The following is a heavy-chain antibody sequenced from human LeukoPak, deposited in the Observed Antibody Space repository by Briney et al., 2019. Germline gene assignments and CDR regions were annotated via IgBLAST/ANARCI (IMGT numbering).Heavy chain of an antibody. V-gene: IGHV4-59*01. Sequence: SETLSLTCTVSGGSISSYYWSWIRQPPGKGLEWIGYIYYSGSTNYNPSLKSRVTISVGTSKNQFSLKLSSVTAADTAVYYCARDTRGYSSGWSNWFDPWGQGTLVTVSS. CDR3: ARDTRGYSSGWSNWFDP. D-gene: IGHD6-19*01. CDR2: IYYSGST. J-gene: IGHJ5*02. CDR1: GGSISSYY.